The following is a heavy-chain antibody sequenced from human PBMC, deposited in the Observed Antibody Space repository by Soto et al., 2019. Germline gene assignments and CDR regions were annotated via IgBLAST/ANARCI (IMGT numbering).Heavy chain of an antibody. Sequence: EVQLLESGGGLVQPGGSLRLSCAASGFTFSNYAMSWVRQAPGKGLEWVSVISGSGGSTYYADSVKGRFTISRDNSKNTLYLQVNSLRAEDPAVYYCAKGAGYYGSGSLFDYWGQGSLVTVSS. CDR1: GFTFSNYA. J-gene: IGHJ4*02. CDR3: AKGAGYYGSGSLFDY. V-gene: IGHV3-23*01. CDR2: ISGSGGST. D-gene: IGHD3-10*01.